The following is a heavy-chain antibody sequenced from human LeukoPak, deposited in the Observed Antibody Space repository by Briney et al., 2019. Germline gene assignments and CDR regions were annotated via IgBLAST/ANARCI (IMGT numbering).Heavy chain of an antibody. CDR1: GFTFSSYS. CDR2: ISTSSSYV. V-gene: IGHV3-21*01. J-gene: IGHJ6*03. CDR3: ARGGGIMYYYMDV. Sequence: GGSLRLSCAASGFTFSSYSMNWVRQAPGKGLEWVSSISTSSSYVYYTDSVKGRFTISRDNARNSLYLQMNSLRAEDTAVYYCARGGGIMYYYMDVWGKGTTVTVSS. D-gene: IGHD3-16*01.